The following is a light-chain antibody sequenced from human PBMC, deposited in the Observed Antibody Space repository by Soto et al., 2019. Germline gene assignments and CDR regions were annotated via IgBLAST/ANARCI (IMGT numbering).Light chain of an antibody. CDR1: SSDVGGYNF. CDR2: EVN. Sequence: QSVLTQPPSASGSPGQSVTISCTGTSSDVGGYNFVSWYQQHPGKVPKLMVYEVNQRPSGVPDRFSGSKSGNTASLTVSGLQADDEADYYCTSYAGGNNVFGTGTKLTVL. V-gene: IGLV2-8*01. CDR3: TSYAGGNNV. J-gene: IGLJ1*01.